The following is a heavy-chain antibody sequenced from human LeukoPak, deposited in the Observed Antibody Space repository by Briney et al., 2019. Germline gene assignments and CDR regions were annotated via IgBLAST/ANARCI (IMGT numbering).Heavy chain of an antibody. CDR1: GFTFLSYP. CDR2: ISGSGDYT. V-gene: IGHV3-23*01. D-gene: IGHD2-21*01. J-gene: IGHJ4*02. Sequence: GGSLTLSFACSGFTFLSYPLGSVGQAPGKGLEWISTISGSGDYTFYADSVKGRFTISTDSSQNSLFLQMNSLTADDTAIYYCANGRRGSACYRPYDYWGQGTLVTVSS. CDR3: ANGRRGSACYRPYDY.